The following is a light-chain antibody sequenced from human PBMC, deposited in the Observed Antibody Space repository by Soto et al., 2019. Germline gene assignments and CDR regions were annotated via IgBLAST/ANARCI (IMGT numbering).Light chain of an antibody. Sequence: IVLTQSPATLSLSPGERATLSCRASQSVSNDLAWFQHRRGQAPRLLIYDASKRATGIPDRFSGSGSGAVFTLTISSLAPEDFAVYYCQQRSYGITFGQGTRLEIQ. CDR1: QSVSND. CDR2: DAS. V-gene: IGKV3-11*01. J-gene: IGKJ5*01. CDR3: QQRSYGIT.